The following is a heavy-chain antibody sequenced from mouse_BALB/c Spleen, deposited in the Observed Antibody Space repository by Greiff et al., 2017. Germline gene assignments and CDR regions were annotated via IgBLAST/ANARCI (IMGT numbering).Heavy chain of an antibody. CDR1: GFTFSSYG. Sequence: EVNVVESGGGLVQPGGSLKLSCAASGFTFSSYGMSWVRQTPDKRLELVATINSNGGSTYYPDSVKGRFTISRDNAKNTLYLQMSSLKSEDTAMYYCARDSYPYYYAMDYWGQGTSVTVSS. D-gene: IGHD2-12*01. CDR2: INSNGGST. J-gene: IGHJ4*01. CDR3: ARDSYPYYYAMDY. V-gene: IGHV5-6-3*01.